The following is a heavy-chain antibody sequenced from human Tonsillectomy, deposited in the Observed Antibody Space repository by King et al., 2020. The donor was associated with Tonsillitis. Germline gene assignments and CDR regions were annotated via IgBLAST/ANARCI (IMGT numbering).Heavy chain of an antibody. V-gene: IGHV1-8*02. CDR1: GYTFTNHD. Sequence: QLVQSGAEVKKPGASVKVSCKASGYTFTNHDINWVRQATGQGLEWMGWMNPNSGGTVYAQKFQGSDTMTRDTSISTAYLELSSLSSDDTAVYYCAIGAIWFGNYGLDAWGQGTAVTVSS. CDR3: AIGAIWFGNYGLDA. D-gene: IGHD3-10*01. J-gene: IGHJ6*02. CDR2: MNPNSGGT.